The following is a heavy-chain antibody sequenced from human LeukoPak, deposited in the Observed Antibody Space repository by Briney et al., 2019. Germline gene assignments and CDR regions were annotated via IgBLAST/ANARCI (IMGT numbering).Heavy chain of an antibody. CDR1: GGSISSGGYY. D-gene: IGHD3-10*01. Sequence: SETLSLTCTVSGGSISSGGYYWSWIRQHPGKGLEWIGYIYYSGSTYYNPSLKSRVTISVDTSKNQFSLKLSSVTAADTAVYYCARTYGSGSYSSAFDIWGQGTMVTVSS. V-gene: IGHV4-31*03. CDR2: IYYSGST. J-gene: IGHJ3*02. CDR3: ARTYGSGSYSSAFDI.